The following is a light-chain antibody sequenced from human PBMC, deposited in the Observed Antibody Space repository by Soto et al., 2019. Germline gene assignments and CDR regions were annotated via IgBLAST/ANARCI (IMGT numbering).Light chain of an antibody. CDR2: GAS. Sequence: EIVMTQSPATLSVSPGERATLSCRASQSVSSNLAWYQQKPGQAPRLLIYGASTRATGIPARFSGSGSGTEFTLTISSLQSEDFAVYYCQQYNNWPLTFGGATKVDSK. CDR1: QSVSSN. CDR3: QQYNNWPLT. J-gene: IGKJ4*01. V-gene: IGKV3-15*01.